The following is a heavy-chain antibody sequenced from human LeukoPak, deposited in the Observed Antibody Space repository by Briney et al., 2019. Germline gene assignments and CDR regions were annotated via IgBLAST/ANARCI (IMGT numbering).Heavy chain of an antibody. Sequence: SETLSLTCTVSGGSISSSSYYWGWIRQPPGKGLEWIGEINHSGSTNYNPSLKSRVTISVDTSKNQFSLKLSSVTAADTAVYYCARGLRAGIVATIRPSNNWFDPWGQGTLVTVSS. V-gene: IGHV4-39*07. CDR1: GGSISSSSYY. D-gene: IGHD5-12*01. CDR3: ARGLRAGIVATIRPSNNWFDP. CDR2: INHSGST. J-gene: IGHJ5*02.